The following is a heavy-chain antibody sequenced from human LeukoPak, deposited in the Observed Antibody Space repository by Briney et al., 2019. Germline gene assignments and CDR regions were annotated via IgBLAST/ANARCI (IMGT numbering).Heavy chain of an antibody. CDR2: IYYSGST. V-gene: IGHV4-59*01. D-gene: IGHD6-13*01. CDR1: GGSISSYY. J-gene: IGHJ6*03. Sequence: SETLSLTCTVSGGSISSYYWSWIRQPPGKGLEWIGYIYYSGSTNYNPSLKSRVTISVDTSKNQFSLKLSSVTAADTAVYYCARGARGAAGTTYYYYMDVWGKGTTVTISS. CDR3: ARGARGAAGTTYYYYMDV.